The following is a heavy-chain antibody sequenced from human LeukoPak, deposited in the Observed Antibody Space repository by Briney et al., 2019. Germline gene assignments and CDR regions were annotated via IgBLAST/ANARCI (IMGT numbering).Heavy chain of an antibody. Sequence: GGSLRLSCAASGFTFSSSSMNWVRQAPGKGLEWVSYISSTSTTLYYADSVRGRFTISRDNAKNSLYLQMNSLRAEGTAVYYCARLEEDYDILTGYYPRPDYGMDVWGQGTTVTVSS. V-gene: IGHV3-48*01. CDR3: ARLEEDYDILTGYYPRPDYGMDV. J-gene: IGHJ6*02. CDR2: ISSTSTTL. D-gene: IGHD3-9*01. CDR1: GFTFSSSS.